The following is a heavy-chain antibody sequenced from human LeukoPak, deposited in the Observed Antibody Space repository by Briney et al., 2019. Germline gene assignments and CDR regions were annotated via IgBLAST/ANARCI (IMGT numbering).Heavy chain of an antibody. CDR2: IYYSGST. CDR1: GGSISSYY. J-gene: IGHJ4*02. Sequence: SETLSLTCTVSGGSISSYYWTWIRQPPGKGLDWIGYIYYSGSTNYNPSLNSRVTISVDTSKNQFSLKLSSVTAADTAVYYCARFGSLREPILDYWGQGTLVTVSS. D-gene: IGHD3-16*01. CDR3: ARFGSLREPILDY. V-gene: IGHV4-59*01.